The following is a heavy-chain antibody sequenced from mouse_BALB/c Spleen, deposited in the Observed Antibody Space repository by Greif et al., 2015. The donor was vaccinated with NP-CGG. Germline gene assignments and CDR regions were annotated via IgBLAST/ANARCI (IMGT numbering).Heavy chain of an antibody. Sequence: QVQLQQSGAELVKPGASVKLSCKASGYTFTSYWMHWVKQRPGPGLEWIGEINPSNGRTNYNEKFKSKATLTVDESSSTAYMQLSSLTSEDSAVYYCAIYDGYYYYAMDYWGQGTSVTVSS. J-gene: IGHJ4*01. CDR1: GYTFTSYW. CDR2: INPSNGRT. V-gene: IGHV1S81*02. CDR3: AIYDGYYYYAMDY. D-gene: IGHD2-3*01.